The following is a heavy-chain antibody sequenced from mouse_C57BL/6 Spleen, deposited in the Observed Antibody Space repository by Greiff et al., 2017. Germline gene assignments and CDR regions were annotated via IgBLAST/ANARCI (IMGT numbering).Heavy chain of an antibody. CDR1: GYAFSSSW. CDR3: ARGGAQGFDY. D-gene: IGHD3-2*02. CDR2: SYPGDGDT. V-gene: IGHV1-82*01. Sequence: VQLQQSGPELVKPGASVKISCKASGYAFSSSWMNWVKQRPGKGLEWIGRSYPGDGDTNYNGKFKGKATLTADKSSSTAYMQLSSLTSEDSAVYFCARGGAQGFDYWGQGTTLTVSS. J-gene: IGHJ2*01.